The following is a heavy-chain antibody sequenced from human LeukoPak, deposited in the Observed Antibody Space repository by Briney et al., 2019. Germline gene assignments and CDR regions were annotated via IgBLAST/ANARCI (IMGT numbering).Heavy chain of an antibody. CDR2: INTNTGNP. CDR3: ARVVRGVARNSNWFDP. CDR1: GYTFTSYA. D-gene: IGHD3-10*01. V-gene: IGHV7-4-1*02. J-gene: IGHJ5*02. Sequence: ASVKVSCKASGYTFTSYAMNWVRQAPGQGLEWVGWINTNTGNPTYAQGFTGRFVFSLDTSVSTAYLQISSLKAEDTAVYYCARVVRGVARNSNWFDPWGQGTLVTVSS.